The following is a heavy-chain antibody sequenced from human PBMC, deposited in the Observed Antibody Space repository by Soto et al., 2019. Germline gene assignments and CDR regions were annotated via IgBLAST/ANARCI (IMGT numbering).Heavy chain of an antibody. CDR3: ARHLDDSSGYSPGY. D-gene: IGHD3-22*01. CDR1: GFTVSNSY. CDR2: IYTGGSV. Sequence: GGSLRLSCVASGFTVSNSYMTWVRQAPGKGLEWISVIYTGGSVYYADSVNGRFTVSRDNSKNTLYLQMGSLRAEDMAVYYCARHLDDSSGYSPGYWGQGTLVTVSS. V-gene: IGHV3-66*04. J-gene: IGHJ4*02.